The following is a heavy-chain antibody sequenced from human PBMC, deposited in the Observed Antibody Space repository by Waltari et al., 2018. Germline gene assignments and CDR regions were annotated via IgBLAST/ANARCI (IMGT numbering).Heavy chain of an antibody. CDR1: GFTFRSSR. Sequence: EVQLVESGGGLVKPGGSLELSCAASGFTFRSSRIHWVRQAPGKGLEWVSSISSSSSYIYYADSVKGRFTISRDNAKNSLYLQMNSLRAEDTAVYYCARGGYLFDYWGQGTLVTVSS. V-gene: IGHV3-21*01. D-gene: IGHD2-15*01. CDR3: ARGGYLFDY. J-gene: IGHJ4*02. CDR2: ISSSSSYI.